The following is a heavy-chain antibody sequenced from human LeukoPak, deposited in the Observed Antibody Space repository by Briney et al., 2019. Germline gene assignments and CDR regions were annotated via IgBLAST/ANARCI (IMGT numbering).Heavy chain of an antibody. Sequence: ASVKVSCKASGYTFTGYYMHWVRQAPGQGLEWMGWISAYNGNTNYAQKLQGRVTMTTDTSTSTAYMELRSLRSDDTAVYYCARGRRPTYYYESSGYLEKWGQGTLVTVSS. J-gene: IGHJ4*02. D-gene: IGHD3-22*01. CDR1: GYTFTGYY. V-gene: IGHV1-18*04. CDR2: ISAYNGNT. CDR3: ARGRRPTYYYESSGYLEK.